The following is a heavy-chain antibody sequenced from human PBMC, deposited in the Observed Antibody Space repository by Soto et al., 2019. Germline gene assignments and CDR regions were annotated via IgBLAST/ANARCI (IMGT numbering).Heavy chain of an antibody. CDR3: AREVVVSGSHFDD. CDR2: IIPILGAA. V-gene: IGHV1-69*08. J-gene: IGHJ4*02. D-gene: IGHD6-19*01. Sequence: QVQLVQSGAEMKKPGSSVKVSSKASGGTFGSSSISWVRQAPGQGLEWVGRIIPILGAANYAQKFQGRVTVTADKSRGTAYMELSSLTSEDTAVYYCAREVVVSGSHFDDWGQGTLVTVSS. CDR1: GGTFGSSS.